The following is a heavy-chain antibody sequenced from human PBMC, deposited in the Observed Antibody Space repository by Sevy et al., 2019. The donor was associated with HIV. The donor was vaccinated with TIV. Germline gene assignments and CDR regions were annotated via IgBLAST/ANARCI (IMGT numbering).Heavy chain of an antibody. CDR1: GFTFSTYW. J-gene: IGHJ3*02. CDR2: INSAGSHT. CDR3: GREMISMVPGVLHASDI. V-gene: IGHV3-74*01. Sequence: GGSLRLSCAASGFTFSTYWMHWVRQVPGKGLVWVSRINSAGSHTNYADSVKGRFTTSRDNDKNTVYLQMNSLRADDTALYFCGREMISMVPGVLHASDIWGHGTMVTVSS. D-gene: IGHD3-10*01.